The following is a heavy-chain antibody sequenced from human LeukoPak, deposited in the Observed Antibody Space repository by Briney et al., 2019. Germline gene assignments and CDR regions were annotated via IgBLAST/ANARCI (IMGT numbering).Heavy chain of an antibody. Sequence: GGSLRLSCAASGFTFSSYSMNWVRQAPGKGLEWVSSISSSSYIYYADSVKGRFTISRDNAKNSLYLQLNSLRAEDTAVYYCARELTMVRGSFDYWGQGTLVTVSS. CDR3: ARELTMVRGSFDY. D-gene: IGHD3-10*01. CDR2: ISSSSYI. CDR1: GFTFSSYS. J-gene: IGHJ4*02. V-gene: IGHV3-21*01.